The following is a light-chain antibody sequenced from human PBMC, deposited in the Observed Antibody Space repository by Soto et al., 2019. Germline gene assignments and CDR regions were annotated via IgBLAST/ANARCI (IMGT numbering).Light chain of an antibody. V-gene: IGKV3-11*01. Sequence: EMVMTQSPATLSVSPGERATLSCRASQSVNSNLAWYQQKPGQAPRLLIYDASNRATGIPARFSGSGSGTDFTLTISSLEPEDFAVYYCQQRSNWPLTFGGGTKVEIK. J-gene: IGKJ4*01. CDR2: DAS. CDR1: QSVNSN. CDR3: QQRSNWPLT.